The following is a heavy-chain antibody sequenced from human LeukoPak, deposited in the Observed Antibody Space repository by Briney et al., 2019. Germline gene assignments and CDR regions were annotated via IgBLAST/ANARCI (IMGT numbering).Heavy chain of an antibody. Sequence: ASVKVSCKASGYTFTGNYMHWLRQAPGQGLQWMGWINPNSGGTNYAQKFQGRVTMTRDTSISTAYMELNRLRSDDTAVYYCARDGWNYPYYFDYWGQGTLVTVSS. CDR1: GYTFTGNY. CDR2: INPNSGGT. D-gene: IGHD1-7*01. V-gene: IGHV1-2*02. CDR3: ARDGWNYPYYFDY. J-gene: IGHJ4*02.